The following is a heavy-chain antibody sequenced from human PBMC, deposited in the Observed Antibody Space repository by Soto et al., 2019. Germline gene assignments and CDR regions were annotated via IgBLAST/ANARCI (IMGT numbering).Heavy chain of an antibody. CDR2: ISTSGSTI. CDR3: AREGPRKGTYLFDY. Sequence: QVQLVESGGGLVQPGGSLRLSCAASRFTFSDYSMSWIRQAPGRWPEWVSYISTSGSTIFYADSVKGRFTMSRDNTMSLLYLQMNSLRVEDAAIYYCAREGPRKGTYLFDYGGQGTLVTGSS. V-gene: IGHV3-11*01. D-gene: IGHD3-10*01. J-gene: IGHJ4*02. CDR1: RFTFSDYS.